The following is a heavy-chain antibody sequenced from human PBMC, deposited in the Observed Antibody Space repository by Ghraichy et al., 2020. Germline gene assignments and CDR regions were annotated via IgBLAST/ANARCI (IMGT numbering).Heavy chain of an antibody. CDR3: ARGFSSSPPDDY. J-gene: IGHJ4*02. CDR2: INHSGST. CDR1: GGSFSGYY. Sequence: SETLSLTCAVYGGSFSGYYWSWIRQPPGKGLEWIGEINHSGSTNYNPSLKSRVTISVDTSKNQFSLKLSSVTAADTAVYYCARGFSSSPPDDYWGQGTLVTVSS. V-gene: IGHV4-34*01. D-gene: IGHD6-6*01.